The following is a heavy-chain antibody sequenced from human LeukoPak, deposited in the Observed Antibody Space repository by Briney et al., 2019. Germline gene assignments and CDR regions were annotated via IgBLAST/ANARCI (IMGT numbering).Heavy chain of an antibody. D-gene: IGHD6-6*01. Sequence: NTSETLSLTCTVSGGSISTYYRSWNRQPPGKGLEWIGYIDYSGSTNYNPSLKSRVTISVDTSKNQFSLKLSSVTAADTSVYYCARWVTASSIDYWGQGTLVTVSS. J-gene: IGHJ4*02. CDR1: GGSISTYY. CDR3: ARWVTASSIDY. CDR2: IDYSGST. V-gene: IGHV4-59*08.